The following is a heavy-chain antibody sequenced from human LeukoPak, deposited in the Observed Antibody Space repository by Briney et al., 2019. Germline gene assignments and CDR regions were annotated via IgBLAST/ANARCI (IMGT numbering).Heavy chain of an antibody. CDR3: ARGLDYYDSSGYYPPGYY. CDR2: IIPILGIA. Sequence: SVKVSCKASGGTFSSYTISWVRQAPGQGLEWMGRIIPILGIANYAQKFQGRVTITADKSTSTAYMELSSLRSEDTAVYYCARGLDYYDSSGYYPPGYYWGQGTLVTVSS. V-gene: IGHV1-69*02. J-gene: IGHJ4*02. CDR1: GGTFSSYT. D-gene: IGHD3-22*01.